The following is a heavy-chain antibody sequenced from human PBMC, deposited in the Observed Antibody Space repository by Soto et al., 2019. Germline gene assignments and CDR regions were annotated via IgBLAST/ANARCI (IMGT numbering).Heavy chain of an antibody. CDR2: IYPGDSDT. CDR1: GYSFTSYW. Sequence: GESLKISCKGSGYSFTSYWIGWVRQMPGKGLEWMGIIYPGDSDTRYSPSFQGQVTISADKSISTAYLQWSSLKASDTAMYYCLREATYPIYYYGMDVWGQGTTVTVSS. J-gene: IGHJ6*02. V-gene: IGHV5-51*01. CDR3: LREATYPIYYYGMDV.